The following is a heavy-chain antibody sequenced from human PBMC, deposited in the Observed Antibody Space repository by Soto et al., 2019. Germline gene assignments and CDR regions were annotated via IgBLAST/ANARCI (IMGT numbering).Heavy chain of an antibody. D-gene: IGHD5-12*01. Sequence: GGSLRLSCAASGFTFSSYAMSWVRQAPGKALEWVSAISGSGGSTYYADSVKGRFTISRDNSKNTLYLQMNSLRAEDTAVYYCAKDRVNSGYDLPTQTNDYWGQGTLVTVSS. CDR3: AKDRVNSGYDLPTQTNDY. CDR1: GFTFSSYA. J-gene: IGHJ4*02. CDR2: ISGSGGST. V-gene: IGHV3-23*01.